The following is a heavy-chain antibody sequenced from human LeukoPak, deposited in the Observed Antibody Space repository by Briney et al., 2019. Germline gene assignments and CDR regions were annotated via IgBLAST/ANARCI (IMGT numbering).Heavy chain of an antibody. Sequence: PGGSLRLSCAASGFTFSSYSMNWVRQAPGKGLEWVSSISSSSSHIYYADSVKGRFTISRDNAKNSLYLQMNSLRAEDTAVYYCARDWRGVCSGGSCYWFDPWGQGTLVTVSS. V-gene: IGHV3-21*01. CDR2: ISSSSSHI. CDR3: ARDWRGVCSGGSCYWFDP. CDR1: GFTFSSYS. D-gene: IGHD2-15*01. J-gene: IGHJ5*02.